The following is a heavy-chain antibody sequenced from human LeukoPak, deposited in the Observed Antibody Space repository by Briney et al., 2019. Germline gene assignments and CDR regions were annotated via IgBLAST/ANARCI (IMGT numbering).Heavy chain of an antibody. CDR3: AKGGAATMRDGYNYYYSYMEV. V-gene: IGHV3-23*01. CDR2: ISGSGGHT. Sequence: GGSLRLSCAASGITFSSHAMSWVRQAPGKGLEWVSLISGSGGHTYYGDSVKGRFTVSRDNSTNRLYLQMNSLRPEDTAVYYCAKGGAATMRDGYNYYYSYMEVWGRGTTVTVSS. D-gene: IGHD5-24*01. J-gene: IGHJ6*03. CDR1: GITFSSHA.